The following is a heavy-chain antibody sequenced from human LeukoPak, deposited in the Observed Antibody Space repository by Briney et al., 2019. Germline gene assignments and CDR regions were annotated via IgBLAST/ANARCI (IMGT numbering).Heavy chain of an antibody. CDR2: IYYSGST. CDR3: ARETSQKGAHYMDV. D-gene: IGHD3-16*01. Sequence: SETLSLTCTVSGGSINSSSYYWGWIRQPPGKGLEWIGNIYYSGSTYYNPSLKSRVTISVDTSKNQFSLKLSSVTAADTAVYYCARETSQKGAHYMDVWGKGTTVTISS. J-gene: IGHJ6*03. V-gene: IGHV4-39*07. CDR1: GGSINSSSYY.